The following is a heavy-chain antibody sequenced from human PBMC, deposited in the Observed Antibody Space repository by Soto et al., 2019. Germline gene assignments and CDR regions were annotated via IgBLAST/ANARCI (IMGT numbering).Heavy chain of an antibody. V-gene: IGHV1-69*04. Sequence: SVKVSCKASGYTFTGYYMHWVRQAPGQGLEWMGRINPIIGITNYAQKFQGRVTITADKSMSTAYIELSSLRSEDTAVYYCARDGEPFDIWGQGTMVTVSS. CDR2: INPIIGIT. CDR1: GYTFTGYY. J-gene: IGHJ3*02. D-gene: IGHD3-3*01. CDR3: ARDGEPFDI.